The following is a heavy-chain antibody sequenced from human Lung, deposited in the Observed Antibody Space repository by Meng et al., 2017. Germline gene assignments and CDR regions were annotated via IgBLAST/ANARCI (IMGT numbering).Heavy chain of an antibody. Sequence: QALLVQSGAGVKKPGASATVSCKASGYTLTDYRLHWVRRAPGQGLEWMGRINPKSGDTHYAQRFQGRVTMTGDTSISTAYMELSGLRSDDTAMYYCARDEDISAAGKLFGDYWGQGTLVTVSS. CDR2: INPKSGDT. V-gene: IGHV1-2*06. CDR1: GYTLTDYR. D-gene: IGHD6-13*01. J-gene: IGHJ4*02. CDR3: ARDEDISAAGKLFGDY.